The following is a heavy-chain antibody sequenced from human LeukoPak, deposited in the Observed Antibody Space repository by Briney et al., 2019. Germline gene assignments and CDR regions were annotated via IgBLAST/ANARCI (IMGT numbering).Heavy chain of an antibody. CDR1: GGSFSGYY. V-gene: IGHV4-34*01. D-gene: IGHD3-10*01. CDR2: INHSGST. CDR3: ARLGVLLWFGELLRHNWFDP. J-gene: IGHJ5*02. Sequence: PSETLSLTCAVYGGSFSGYYWSWIRQPPGKGLEWIGEINHSGSTNYNPSLKSRVTISVDTSKNQFSLKLSSVTAADTAVYYCARLGVLLWFGELLRHNWFDPWGQGTLVTVSS.